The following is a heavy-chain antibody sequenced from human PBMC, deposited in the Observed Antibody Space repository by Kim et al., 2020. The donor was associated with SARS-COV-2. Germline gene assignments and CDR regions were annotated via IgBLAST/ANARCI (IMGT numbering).Heavy chain of an antibody. Sequence: YYAQPGKGRFTTSRDNAKSPLYLQMTSLRAEDTAVYYCAKDRSSSFCFDYWGQGTLVTVSS. J-gene: IGHJ4*02. CDR3: AKDRSSSFCFDY. D-gene: IGHD6-13*01. V-gene: IGHV3-23*01.